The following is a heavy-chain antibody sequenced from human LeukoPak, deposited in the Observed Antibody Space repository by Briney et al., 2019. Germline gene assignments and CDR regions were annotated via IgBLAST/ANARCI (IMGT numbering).Heavy chain of an antibody. D-gene: IGHD6-19*01. Sequence: GGSLRLSCAASGFTFSSYAMSWVRQAPGKGLEWVSAISGSGGSTYYADSVKGRFTISRDNSKNTLYLQMNGLRAEDTAVYYCAKKNTYSSGWYEGYYYGMDVWGQGTTVTVSS. CDR2: ISGSGGST. J-gene: IGHJ6*02. CDR3: AKKNTYSSGWYEGYYYGMDV. V-gene: IGHV3-23*01. CDR1: GFTFSSYA.